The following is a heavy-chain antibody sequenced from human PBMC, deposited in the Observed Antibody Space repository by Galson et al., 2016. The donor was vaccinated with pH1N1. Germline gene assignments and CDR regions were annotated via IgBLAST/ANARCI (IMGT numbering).Heavy chain of an antibody. CDR3: ARVWVQAAPHDPDTWFYL. V-gene: IGHV1-18*01. CDR1: GYTFTNYG. Sequence: SVKVSCKASGYTFTNYGISWVRQAPGQGLEWMGWISTYNGNTNYVQRLQGRVTMTTDTSTGTAYLELRSLRIDDTAVYYCARVWVQAAPHDPDTWFYLGGQRTLVTVSS. D-gene: IGHD2-2*01. J-gene: IGHJ5*02. CDR2: ISTYNGNT.